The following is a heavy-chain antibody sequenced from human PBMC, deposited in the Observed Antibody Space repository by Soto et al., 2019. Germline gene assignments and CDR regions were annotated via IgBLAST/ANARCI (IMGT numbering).Heavy chain of an antibody. J-gene: IGHJ6*02. CDR2: ISYDGNNK. CDR3: AEGLVGYVFGVQDYYFGMDV. V-gene: IGHV3-30*03. Sequence: QVQLVESGGGVVQPGRSLRLSCGASGFKFSTYGMHWVRQAPGKGLEWVAVISYDGNNKDYADSVKGRFTISRDNSKNTSYLQMNSLRAEDTAVYYGAEGLVGYVFGVQDYYFGMDVWGQGTTVGVSS. CDR1: GFKFSTYG. D-gene: IGHD1-26*01.